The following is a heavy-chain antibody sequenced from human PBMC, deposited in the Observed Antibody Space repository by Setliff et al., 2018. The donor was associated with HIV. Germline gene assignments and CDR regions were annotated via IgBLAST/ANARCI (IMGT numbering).Heavy chain of an antibody. CDR1: GGSISSGTYH. CDR3: ARVPLNVHYYYMDA. CDR2: IHYTGSI. V-gene: IGHV4-31*03. J-gene: IGHJ6*03. D-gene: IGHD6-6*01. Sequence: SETLSLTCTVSGGSISSGTYHWSWIRQPAGKGLEWIGYIHYTGSIYYLPSLKSRATISLDTSENQVSLTLSSVTAADTAVYYCARVPLNVHYYYMDAWGKGTTVTVSS.